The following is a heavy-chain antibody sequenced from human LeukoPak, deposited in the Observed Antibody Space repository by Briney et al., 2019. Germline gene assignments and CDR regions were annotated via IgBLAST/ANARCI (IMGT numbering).Heavy chain of an antibody. Sequence: GKSLRLSCAASGFTFSGYPIHWVRQAPGKGLEWVAVISYDGSNKYYADSVKGRFTISRDNSKNTLYLQMNGLRAEDTAVYYLEKGGEAQEDLDYGGKGPLVPAPS. D-gene: IGHD3-16*01. CDR3: EKGGEAQEDLDY. CDR2: ISYDGSNK. V-gene: IGHV3-30-3*02. J-gene: IGHJ4*02. CDR1: GFTFSGYP.